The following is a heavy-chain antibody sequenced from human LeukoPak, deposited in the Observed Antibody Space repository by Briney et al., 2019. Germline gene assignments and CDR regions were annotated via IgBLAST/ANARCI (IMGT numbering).Heavy chain of an antibody. J-gene: IGHJ3*01. CDR1: GFRFGSDW. CDR2: ISPDGSEK. CDR3: ARYYDPPVGDAFDL. V-gene: IGHV3-7*01. D-gene: IGHD3-16*01. Sequence: GGSLRLSCAVSGFRFGSDWMSWVRQAPGKGLEWVANISPDGSEKFYVDAVKGRFIISRDNGKNSLYLQLNSLRADDTAVYYCARYYDPPVGDAFDLWGQGTMVTVSS.